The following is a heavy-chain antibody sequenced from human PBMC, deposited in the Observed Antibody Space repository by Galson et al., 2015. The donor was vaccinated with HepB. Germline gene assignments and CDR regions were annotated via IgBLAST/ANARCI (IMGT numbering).Heavy chain of an antibody. CDR2: INSDGSST. J-gene: IGHJ4*02. CDR3: ARPDGYTFFDY. CDR1: GFTFSSYW. V-gene: IGHV3-74*01. D-gene: IGHD6-13*01. Sequence: SLRLSCVASGFTFSSYWMHWVRQAPGKGLVWVSRINSDGSSTSYADSMKGRFTISRDNAKNTLYLQMNSLRAEDTAVYYCARPDGYTFFDYWGQGTLVTVSS.